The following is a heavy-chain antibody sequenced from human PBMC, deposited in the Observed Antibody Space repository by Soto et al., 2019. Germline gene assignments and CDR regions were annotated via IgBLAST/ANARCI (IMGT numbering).Heavy chain of an antibody. CDR2: ISGSGGST. Sequence: GGSLRLSCAASGFTFSSYAMSWVRQAPGKGLEWVSAISGSGGSTYYADSVKGRFTISRDNSKNTLYLQMNSLRAEDTAVYYCAKEGYSGYDIMGPFDYWGQGTLVTVSS. J-gene: IGHJ4*02. CDR3: AKEGYSGYDIMGPFDY. D-gene: IGHD5-12*01. V-gene: IGHV3-23*01. CDR1: GFTFSSYA.